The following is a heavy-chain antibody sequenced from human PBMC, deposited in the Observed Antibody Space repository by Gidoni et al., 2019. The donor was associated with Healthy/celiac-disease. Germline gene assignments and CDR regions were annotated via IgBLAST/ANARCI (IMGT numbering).Heavy chain of an antibody. V-gene: IGHV4-59*01. CDR3: ARDPSSSGLFDP. J-gene: IGHJ5*02. CDR2: IYYSGST. Sequence: QVQLQESGPGLVKPSETLSLTCTVSGGSISRYYWSWIRQPPGKGLEWIGYIYYSGSTNYNPSLKSRVTISVDTAKNQFSLKLSSVTAADTAVYYCARDPSSSGLFDPWGQGTLVTVSS. D-gene: IGHD6-6*01. CDR1: GGSISRYY.